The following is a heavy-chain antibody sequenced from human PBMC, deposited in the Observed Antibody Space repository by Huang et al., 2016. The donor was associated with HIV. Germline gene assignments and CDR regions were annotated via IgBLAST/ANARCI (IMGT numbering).Heavy chain of an antibody. J-gene: IGHJ4*02. D-gene: IGHD3-22*01. CDR2: MNAKSGNT. CDR3: ARARGYLYDSTGYYSRYYFDT. Sequence: QVQLVQSGAEVKKPGASVKVSCKASGFTFSNYDFNWVRQAAGQGLEWMGGMNAKSGNTGDAQKFQGRVTITRNTAITTAYMEPRSLRSEDTAVYYCARARGYLYDSTGYYSRYYFDTWGQGTLVTVSS. V-gene: IGHV1-8*03. CDR1: GFTFSNYD.